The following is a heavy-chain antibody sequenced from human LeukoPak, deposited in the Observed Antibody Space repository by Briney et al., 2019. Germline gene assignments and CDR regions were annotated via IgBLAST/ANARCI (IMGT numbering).Heavy chain of an antibody. CDR3: ARLTMVRGIIGLDP. Sequence: SETLSLTCTVSGGSISSSSYYWGWIRQPPGKGLEWIGSIYYSGSTYYNPSLKSRGTISVDTSKSQFSLRLSSVTAADTAVYYCARLTMVRGIIGLDPWGQGTLVTVSS. V-gene: IGHV4-39*01. D-gene: IGHD3-10*01. CDR1: GGSISSSSYY. J-gene: IGHJ5*02. CDR2: IYYSGST.